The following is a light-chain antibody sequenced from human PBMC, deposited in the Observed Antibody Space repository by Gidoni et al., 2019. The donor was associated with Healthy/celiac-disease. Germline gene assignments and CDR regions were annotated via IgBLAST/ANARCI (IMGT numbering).Light chain of an antibody. CDR1: SGSVSTSYY. CDR3: VLYMGSGSSV. CDR2: STN. J-gene: IGLJ2*01. Sequence: QTVVTQEPSFSVSPGGTVTLTCGLSSGSVSTSYYPSWYQQTPGQAPRTLIYSTNTPSSGVPDRISGSILGNKAALTITGAQADDESDYYCVLYMGSGSSVFGGGTKLTVL. V-gene: IGLV8-61*01.